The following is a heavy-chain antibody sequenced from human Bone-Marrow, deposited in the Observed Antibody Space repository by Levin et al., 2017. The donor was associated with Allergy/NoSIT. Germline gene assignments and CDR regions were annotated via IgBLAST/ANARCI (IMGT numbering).Heavy chain of an antibody. D-gene: IGHD4-17*01. J-gene: IGHJ2*01. V-gene: IGHV1-69*13. Sequence: PEASVKVSCKASGGSFTNYAVNWLRQAPGEGLEWMGVIISIFGTTTYAQRFQGRVTITLDESTSTAYMELSSLTSDDTALYFCARGLYGDYAPLWGRGTLVTVSS. CDR2: IISIFGTT. CDR3: ARGLYGDYAPL. CDR1: GGSFTNYA.